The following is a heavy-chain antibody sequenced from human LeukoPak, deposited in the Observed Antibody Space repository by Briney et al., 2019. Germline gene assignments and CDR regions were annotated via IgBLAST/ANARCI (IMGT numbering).Heavy chain of an antibody. CDR2: IKQDGSEK. Sequence: HPGGSLRLSCTASRFTFGDYAMSWVRQAPGKGLEWVANIKQDGSEKYYVDSVKGRFTISRDNAKNSLYLQMNSLRAEDTAVYYCARRKWELGVLFDYWGQGTLVTVSS. CDR1: RFTFGDYA. D-gene: IGHD1-26*01. V-gene: IGHV3-7*01. CDR3: ARRKWELGVLFDY. J-gene: IGHJ4*02.